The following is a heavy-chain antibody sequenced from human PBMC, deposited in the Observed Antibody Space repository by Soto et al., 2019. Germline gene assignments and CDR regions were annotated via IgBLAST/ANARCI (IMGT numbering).Heavy chain of an antibody. CDR3: ARQLNCTTAACKTGTRFNAMDV. D-gene: IGHD1-7*01. J-gene: IGHJ6*02. V-gene: IGHV3-21*01. CDR2: ISGNSRYI. Sequence: VEMVESGGVLVKPGGSLRLSCPESKFSLSTDNFNWVRQVPGKGLEWVAVISGNSRYIYYADAVKGRFTISRDDADNLMVLQMDSLRVEDTAVYYCARQLNCTTAACKTGTRFNAMDVWGQGTTVTVSS. CDR1: KFSLSTDN.